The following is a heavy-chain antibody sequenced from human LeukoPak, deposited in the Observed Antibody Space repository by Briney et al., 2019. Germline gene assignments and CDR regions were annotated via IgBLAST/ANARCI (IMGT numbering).Heavy chain of an antibody. CDR2: ISGSGGST. CDR3: ASSNPFHHLLH. D-gene: IGHD1-14*01. J-gene: IGHJ4*02. CDR1: GFTFSSYA. V-gene: IGHV3-23*01. Sequence: GGSLILSCAASGFTFSSYAMSWVRQAPGKGLEWVSAISGSGGSTYYADSVKGRFTISRDNSKNTLYLQMNSLRAEDTAVYYCASSNPFHHLLHWGQGTLVTVSS.